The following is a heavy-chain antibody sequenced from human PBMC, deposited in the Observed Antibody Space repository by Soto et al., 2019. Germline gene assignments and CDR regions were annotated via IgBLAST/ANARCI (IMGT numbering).Heavy chain of an antibody. V-gene: IGHV1-69*02. Sequence: QVQRVQSGAEVKKPGSSVKVSCEASGGTFSSYTISWVRQAPGQGLEWMGRIIPILGIANYAQKFQDRVTITADKSTSTAYMELSSLRSEDTVVYYCARVTDYYDSSGYSPADYWGQGTLVTVSS. CDR2: IIPILGIA. D-gene: IGHD3-22*01. CDR1: GGTFSSYT. J-gene: IGHJ4*02. CDR3: ARVTDYYDSSGYSPADY.